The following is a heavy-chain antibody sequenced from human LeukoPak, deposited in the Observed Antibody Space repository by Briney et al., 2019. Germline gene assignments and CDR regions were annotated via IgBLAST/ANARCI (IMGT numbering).Heavy chain of an antibody. D-gene: IGHD2-2*01. CDR1: GFTFSNYW. Sequence: GRSLRLSCVASGFTFSNYWMLWVRQAPGKGLMWVSLISTDGKSTRYAESVKGRFTISRDNATNALYLQMDILRVEDTALYFCVRDYQFIQEVWGQGTTVTVSS. CDR2: ISTDGKST. CDR3: VRDYQFIQEV. J-gene: IGHJ6*02. V-gene: IGHV3-74*01.